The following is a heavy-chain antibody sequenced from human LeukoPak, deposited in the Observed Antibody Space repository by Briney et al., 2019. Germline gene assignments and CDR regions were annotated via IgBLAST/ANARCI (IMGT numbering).Heavy chain of an antibody. CDR1: GFTFSSYA. D-gene: IGHD3-10*01. CDR3: ATVWFGELLHFDY. Sequence: PGGSLRLSCAASGFTFSSYAVSWVRQAPGKGLEWVSAISGSGGSTYYADSVKGRFTISRDNSKNTLYLQMNSLRAEDTAVYYCATVWFGELLHFDYWGQGTLVTVSS. CDR2: ISGSGGST. V-gene: IGHV3-23*01. J-gene: IGHJ4*02.